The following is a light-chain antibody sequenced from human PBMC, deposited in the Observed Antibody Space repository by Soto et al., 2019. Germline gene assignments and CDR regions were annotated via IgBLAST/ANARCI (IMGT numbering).Light chain of an antibody. CDR2: DVN. V-gene: IGLV2-11*01. Sequence: QSVLTQPRSVSGSPGQSVTISCTGTSSDVGGYNYVSWYQQHPGKAPKLIIYDVNRRPSGVPDRFSGSKSGNTASLTISGLQAEDEADYYCCSYAGSYTYVFGTRTKLTVL. CDR1: SSDVGGYNY. J-gene: IGLJ1*01. CDR3: CSYAGSYTYV.